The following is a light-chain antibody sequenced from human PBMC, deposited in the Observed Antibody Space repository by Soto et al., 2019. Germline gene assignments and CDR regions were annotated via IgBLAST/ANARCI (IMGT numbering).Light chain of an antibody. CDR1: RSLLHSDGNTY. J-gene: IGKJ1*01. CDR2: RIS. CDR3: MQSLQLRT. V-gene: IGKV2-24*01. Sequence: DIVLTQAPLSSPVTLGQPASFSCRSSRSLLHSDGNTYLSWLHQRPGQPPRLLIYRISKRLSGVPDRFSGSGAGTSFTLKISRVEAQDVGIYFCMQSLQLRTFGQGTKVDI.